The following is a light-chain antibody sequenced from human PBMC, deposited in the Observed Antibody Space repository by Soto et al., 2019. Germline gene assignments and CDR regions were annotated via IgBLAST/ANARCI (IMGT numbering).Light chain of an antibody. CDR1: QAISSY. J-gene: IGKJ5*01. CDR2: DAS. Sequence: DIQMTHSPSSLSASVVDRVTITFRASQAISSYLIWYQQKPGRAPKLLIYDASSLKSGVPARFSGSGSGREFTLTISSLQPDDFATYYCKQYNTYSTFGQGTRLEIK. CDR3: KQYNTYST. V-gene: IGKV1-5*01.